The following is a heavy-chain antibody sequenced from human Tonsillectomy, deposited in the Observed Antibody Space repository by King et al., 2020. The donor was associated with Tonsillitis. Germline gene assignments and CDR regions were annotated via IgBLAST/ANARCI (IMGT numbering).Heavy chain of an antibody. J-gene: IGHJ4*02. D-gene: IGHD6-13*01. CDR3: ARGGTSSSFDY. V-gene: IGHV4-39*01. CDR2: IYDSGST. Sequence: QLQESGPGLLKPSETLSLTCTVSGGSISSRSYYWGWMRQPPGKVLEWIGVIYDSGSTYYNPSLKSRVTISVDTSKNTFSLKLSSVTAADTAVYYCARGGTSSSFDYWGQGTLVTVSS. CDR1: GGSISSRSYY.